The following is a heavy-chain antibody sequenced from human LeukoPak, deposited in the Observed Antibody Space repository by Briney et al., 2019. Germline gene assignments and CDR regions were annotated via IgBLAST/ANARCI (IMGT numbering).Heavy chain of an antibody. Sequence: ASVKVSCKASGYTLTGYYMHWVRQAPGQGLEWMGRINPNSGGTNYAQKFQGRVTMTRDASISTAYMELSRLRSDDTAVYYCARDLTPGTISGYWGQGTLVTVSS. V-gene: IGHV1-2*06. D-gene: IGHD3-3*01. CDR2: INPNSGGT. J-gene: IGHJ4*02. CDR1: GYTLTGYY. CDR3: ARDLTPGTISGY.